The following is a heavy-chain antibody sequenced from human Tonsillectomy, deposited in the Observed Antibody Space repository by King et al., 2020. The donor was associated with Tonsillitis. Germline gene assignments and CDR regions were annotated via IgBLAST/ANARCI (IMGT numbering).Heavy chain of an antibody. Sequence: VQLVESGSELKKPGASVKVSCKASGYTFTTYTMNWVRQAPGQGLEWMGWINTNTGNPTYAQGFTGRFVLSLDTSVSTAYLQISSLKAEATAVYYCARAVSYMFYGDTDYFDYWGQGTLVTVSS. D-gene: IGHD4-17*01. J-gene: IGHJ4*02. CDR2: INTNTGNP. V-gene: IGHV7-4-1*02. CDR3: ARAVSYMFYGDTDYFDY. CDR1: GYTFTTYT.